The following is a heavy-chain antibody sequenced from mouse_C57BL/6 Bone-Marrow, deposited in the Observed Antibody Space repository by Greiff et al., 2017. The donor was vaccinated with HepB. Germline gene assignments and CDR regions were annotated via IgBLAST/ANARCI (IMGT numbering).Heavy chain of an antibody. Sequence: DVHLVESGGGLVKPGGSLKLSCAASGFTFSSYTMSWVRQTPEKRLEWVATISGGGGNTYYPDSVKGRFTISRDNAKNTLYLQMSSLRSEDTALYYCARRDSNSLFDYWGQGTTLTVSS. CDR1: GFTFSSYT. D-gene: IGHD2-5*01. J-gene: IGHJ2*01. V-gene: IGHV5-9*01. CDR3: ARRDSNSLFDY. CDR2: ISGGGGNT.